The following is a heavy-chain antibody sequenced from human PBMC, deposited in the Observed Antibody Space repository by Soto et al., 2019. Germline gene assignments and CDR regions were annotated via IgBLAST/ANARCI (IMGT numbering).Heavy chain of an antibody. CDR3: ARYYGGYSDY. CDR2: IYYSGST. CDR1: GGSISSGGYY. J-gene: IGHJ4*02. D-gene: IGHD3-10*01. Sequence: PSETLSLTCTVSGGSISSGGYYWSWIRQHPGKGLEWIGYIYYSGSTNYNPSLKSRVTISVDTSKNQFSLKLSSVTAADTAVYYCARYYGGYSDYWGQGTLVTVSS. V-gene: IGHV4-61*08.